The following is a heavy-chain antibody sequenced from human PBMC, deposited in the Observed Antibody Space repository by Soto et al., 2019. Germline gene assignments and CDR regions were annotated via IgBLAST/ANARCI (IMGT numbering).Heavy chain of an antibody. Sequence: ASVQVSCQASGYTFPSYDINLMRQGTVQVLEWMGWMNPNSGNTGYAQKFQGRVTMTRNTSISTAYMELSSLRSEDTAVYYCARGEILRYFDWWRDGAFDIWGQGTMVTVSS. V-gene: IGHV1-8*01. D-gene: IGHD3-9*01. CDR3: ARGEILRYFDWWRDGAFDI. CDR2: MNPNSGNT. CDR1: GYTFPSYD. J-gene: IGHJ3*02.